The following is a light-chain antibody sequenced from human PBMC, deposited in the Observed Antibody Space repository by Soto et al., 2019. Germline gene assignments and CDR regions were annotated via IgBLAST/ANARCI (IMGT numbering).Light chain of an antibody. V-gene: IGLV8-61*01. CDR2: STN. CDR3: VLYTGSGSSWV. CDR1: SGSVSTSYY. Sequence: QTVVTQEPSFSVSPGGTVTLTCGLSSGSVSTSYYPSWYQQTPGQAPRTLIYSTNTRSSGVPDRFSGSILGNKAALTITGAQADDESDYYCVLYTGSGSSWVFGGGTQLTVL. J-gene: IGLJ3*02.